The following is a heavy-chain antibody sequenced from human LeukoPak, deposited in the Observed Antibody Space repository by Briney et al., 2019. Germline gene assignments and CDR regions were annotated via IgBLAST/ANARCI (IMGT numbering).Heavy chain of an antibody. J-gene: IGHJ3*02. CDR2: IYYSGST. CDR1: GGSISSYY. D-gene: IGHD2-2*02. V-gene: IGHV4-39*07. CDR3: ARDRLPAAIPPNAFDI. Sequence: SETLSLTCTVSGGSISSYYWSWIRQPPGKGLEWIGSIYYSGSTYYNPSLKSRVTISVDTSKNQFSLKLSSVTAADTAVYYCARDRLPAAIPPNAFDIWGQGTMVTVSS.